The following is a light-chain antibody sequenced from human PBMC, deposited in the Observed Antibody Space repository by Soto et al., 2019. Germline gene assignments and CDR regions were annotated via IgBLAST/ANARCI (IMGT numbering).Light chain of an antibody. Sequence: ETVLTQSPATLSLSPVERATLSCMASQSVSSYLAWYQQRPGQAPRLLIYDASNRATGIPARFSGSGSGTDFTLTISSLEAEDFAIYYCQQRSNWPPITFGQGTRLEI. CDR2: DAS. CDR3: QQRSNWPPIT. J-gene: IGKJ5*01. CDR1: QSVSSY. V-gene: IGKV3-11*01.